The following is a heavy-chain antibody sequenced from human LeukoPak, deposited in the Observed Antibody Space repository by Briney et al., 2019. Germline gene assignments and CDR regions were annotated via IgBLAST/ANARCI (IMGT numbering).Heavy chain of an antibody. CDR1: GYTFTGYY. CDR3: ARERVRGGIAAVPQRFDP. J-gene: IGHJ5*02. D-gene: IGHD6-13*01. Sequence: GASVKVSCKASGYTFTGYYMHWVRQAPGQGLEWMGRINPNSGGTNYGRVTMTRDTSISTAYMELSRLRSDDTAVYYCARERVRGGIAAVPQRFDPWGQGTLVTVSP. CDR2: INPNSGGT. V-gene: IGHV1-2*06.